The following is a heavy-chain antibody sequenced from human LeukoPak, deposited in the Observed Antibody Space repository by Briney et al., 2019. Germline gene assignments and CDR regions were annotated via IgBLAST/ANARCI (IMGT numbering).Heavy chain of an antibody. J-gene: IGHJ4*02. CDR1: GYSISSGYY. D-gene: IGHD4-17*01. Sequence: SETLSLTCAVSGYSISSGYYWGWIRQPPGKGLEWIGSIYHSGSTYYNPSLKSRDTISVDTSKNQFSLKLSSVTAADTAVYYCASLTTWVDYWGQGTLVTVSS. CDR3: ASLTTWVDY. CDR2: IYHSGST. V-gene: IGHV4-38-2*01.